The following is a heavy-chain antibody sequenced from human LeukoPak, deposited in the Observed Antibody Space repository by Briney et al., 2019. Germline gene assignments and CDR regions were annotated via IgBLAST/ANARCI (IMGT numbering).Heavy chain of an antibody. CDR3: ARRPRIAVDSAMALDP. Sequence: PGGSLRLSCAASGFSFSTYTIHWVRQAPGKGLEWVAVISYDGNTKYYADSVKGRFTISRDNSKNALYLQMNSLTTEDTALYYCARRPRIAVDSAMALDPWGQGTLVTVSS. V-gene: IGHV3-30-3*01. CDR1: GFSFSTYT. J-gene: IGHJ5*02. CDR2: ISYDGNTK. D-gene: IGHD5-18*01.